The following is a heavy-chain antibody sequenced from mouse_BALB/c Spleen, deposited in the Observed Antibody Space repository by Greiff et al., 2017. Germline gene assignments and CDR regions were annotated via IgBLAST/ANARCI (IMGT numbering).Heavy chain of an antibody. V-gene: IGHV1-87*01. CDR3: ARSSYGDAMDY. CDR2: IYPGDGDT. J-gene: IGHJ4*01. D-gene: IGHD1-1*01. Sequence: VQLQQSGAELARPGASVKLSCKASGYTFTSYWMQWVKQRPGQGLEWIGAIYPGDGDTRYTQKFKGKATLTADKSSSTAYMQLSSLASEDSAVYYCARSSYGDAMDYWGQGTSVTVSS. CDR1: GYTFTSYW.